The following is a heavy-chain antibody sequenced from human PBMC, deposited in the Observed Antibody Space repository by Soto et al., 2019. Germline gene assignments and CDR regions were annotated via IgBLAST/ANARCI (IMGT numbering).Heavy chain of an antibody. CDR1: GFTFSSFA. D-gene: IGHD4-17*01. J-gene: IGHJ4*02. Sequence: PGGSLRLSCKGSGFTFSSFAIQWVRQAPGKGLEWVAAISDDGTNKYTADSVKGRFTISRDNSRNTVYLQVNSLRIEDTAVYYCAIGYGDPFHYWGQGTLVTVSS. CDR2: ISDDGTNK. V-gene: IGHV3-30*04. CDR3: AIGYGDPFHY.